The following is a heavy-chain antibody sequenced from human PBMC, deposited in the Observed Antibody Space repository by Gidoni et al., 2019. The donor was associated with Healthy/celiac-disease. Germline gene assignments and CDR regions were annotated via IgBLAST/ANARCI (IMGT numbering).Heavy chain of an antibody. D-gene: IGHD2-8*01. CDR1: GGSFSGYY. CDR3: ARGLLSPVLMVYAIRYYGMDV. V-gene: IGHV4-34*01. J-gene: IGHJ6*02. CDR2: INHSGST. Sequence: QVQLQQWGAGLLKPSETLSLTCAVYGGSFSGYYWRWIRQPPGKGLEWIGEINHSGSTNYNPSLKSRVTISVDTSKNQFSLKLSSVTAADTAVYYCARGLLSPVLMVYAIRYYGMDVWGQGTTVTVSS.